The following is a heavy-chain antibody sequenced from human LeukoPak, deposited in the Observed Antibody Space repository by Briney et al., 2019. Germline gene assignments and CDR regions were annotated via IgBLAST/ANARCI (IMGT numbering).Heavy chain of an antibody. J-gene: IGHJ5*02. Sequence: ASVKVSCKASGYTFTGYYMHWVRQAPGQGLEWMGWINPNSGGTNYAQKFQGRVTMTRDTSISTAYMELSRLRSDDTAVYYCARDVLYCSSTSCYGASGYDPWGQGTLATVSS. V-gene: IGHV1-2*02. CDR1: GYTFTGYY. D-gene: IGHD2-2*01. CDR3: ARDVLYCSSTSCYGASGYDP. CDR2: INPNSGGT.